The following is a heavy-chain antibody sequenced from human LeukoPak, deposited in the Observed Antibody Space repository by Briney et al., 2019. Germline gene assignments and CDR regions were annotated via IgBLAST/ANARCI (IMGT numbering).Heavy chain of an antibody. J-gene: IGHJ3*02. CDR2: IYYSGNT. V-gene: IGHV4-31*11. Sequence: KSSETLSLTCAVYGGSFSGYYWSWIRQHPGKGLEWIAYIYYSGNTYYSPSLKSRVTISVDTSKNQFSLKLSSVTAADTAVYYCARAAPDAFDIWGQGTMVTVSS. CDR3: ARAAPDAFDI. CDR1: GGSFSGYY.